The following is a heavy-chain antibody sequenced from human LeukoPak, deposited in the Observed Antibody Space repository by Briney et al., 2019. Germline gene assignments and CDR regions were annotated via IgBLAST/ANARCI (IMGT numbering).Heavy chain of an antibody. CDR3: ARRSGEGYFDC. V-gene: IGHV3-66*01. CDR2: IYSGGDT. J-gene: IGHJ4*02. Sequence: GGSLRLSCAASGFTFSSNYMTWVRQVPGKGLEWVSVIYSGGDTYYADSVKGRFTISRDNSKNTLYLQLNSLRAEDTAVYYCARRSGEGYFDCWGQGALVTVS. CDR1: GFTFSSNY. D-gene: IGHD1-26*01.